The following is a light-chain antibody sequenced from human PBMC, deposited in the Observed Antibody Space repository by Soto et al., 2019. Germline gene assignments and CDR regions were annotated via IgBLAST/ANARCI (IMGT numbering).Light chain of an antibody. CDR3: QQRSNWPPLT. CDR1: QSVGNF. Sequence: EVVLTQSPAILSLSPGERATLSCRASQSVGNFLTWYQQKPGQAPRLLIYDASTRATGIPARFSGSGSGTDFTLTISSLEPEDVAVYYCQQRSNWPPLTFGGGTKVEIK. CDR2: DAS. V-gene: IGKV3-11*01. J-gene: IGKJ4*01.